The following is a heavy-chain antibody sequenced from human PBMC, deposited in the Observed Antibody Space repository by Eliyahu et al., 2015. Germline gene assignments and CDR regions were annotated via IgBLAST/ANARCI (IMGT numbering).Heavy chain of an antibody. CDR1: RFSFSNFG. V-gene: IGHV3-30*03. D-gene: IGHD2-21*01. J-gene: IGHJ4*02. CDR3: ATNSANSL. CDR2: LSFDGEIA. Sequence: QVHLVESGGGVVQSGTXLRLSCAASRFSFSNFGMLWVRQAPGKGLEWVALLSFDGEIAHYAESVKGRFTISRDNSKNTLSLQMSSLRPDDTAVYYCATNSANSLWGQGTLVTVSS.